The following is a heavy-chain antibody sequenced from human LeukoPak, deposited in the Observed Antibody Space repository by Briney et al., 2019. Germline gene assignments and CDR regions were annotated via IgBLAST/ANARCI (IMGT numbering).Heavy chain of an antibody. CDR1: GFTFSDYY. D-gene: IGHD5-24*01. V-gene: IGHV3-11*01. CDR3: ARESYNGAFDY. J-gene: IGHJ4*02. CDR2: ISGTGSTI. Sequence: GGSLRLSCAASGFTFSDYYMSWIRQAPGKGLEWVSYISGTGSTIFYADSVKGRFTISRDNAKNSLYLQINSLRAEDTAVYYCARESYNGAFDYWGRGTLVTVSS.